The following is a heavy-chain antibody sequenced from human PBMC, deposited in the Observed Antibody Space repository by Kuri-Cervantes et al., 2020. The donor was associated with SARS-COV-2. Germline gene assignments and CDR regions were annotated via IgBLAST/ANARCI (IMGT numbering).Heavy chain of an antibody. CDR3: ARGITMIVVVTPFDY. CDR1: GFTFSSYS. J-gene: IGHJ4*02. D-gene: IGHD3-22*01. Sequence: GESLKISCAASGFTFSSYSMNWVRQAPGKGLEWVSSISSSSSYIYYADSVKGRFTISRDNAKNSLYLQMNSLRAEDTAVCYCARGITMIVVVTPFDYWGQGTLVTVSS. CDR2: ISSSSSYI. V-gene: IGHV3-21*01.